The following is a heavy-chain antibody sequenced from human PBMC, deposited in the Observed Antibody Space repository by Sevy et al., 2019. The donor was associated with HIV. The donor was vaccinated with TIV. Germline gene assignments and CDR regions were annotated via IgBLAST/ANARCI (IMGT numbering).Heavy chain of an antibody. CDR1: GFTFSSYA. CDR3: AKNLEWLLYVGFDY. D-gene: IGHD3-3*01. V-gene: IGHV3-23*01. CDR2: ISGSGGST. J-gene: IGHJ4*02. Sequence: GGSLRLSCAASGFTFSSYAMSWVRQAPGKGLEWVSAISGSGGSTYYADSVKGRFTISRDNSKNTLYLQMNSLRSEDTAVSYCAKNLEWLLYVGFDYWGQGTLVTVSS.